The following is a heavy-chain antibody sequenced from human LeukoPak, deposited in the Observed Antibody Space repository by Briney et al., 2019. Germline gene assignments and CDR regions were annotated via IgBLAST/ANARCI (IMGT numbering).Heavy chain of an antibody. D-gene: IGHD4-23*01. Sequence: GGTLRLSCAASGFTFSDAWRSWVRQAPGKGREWGSAISGSGGSTYYADSGKGRFTISRDNGKNSLYLQMNSLRAEDTALYYCARDYGGSSPFDYWGQGTLVTVSS. CDR2: ISGSGGST. CDR3: ARDYGGSSPFDY. J-gene: IGHJ4*02. CDR1: GFTFSDAW. V-gene: IGHV3-11*04.